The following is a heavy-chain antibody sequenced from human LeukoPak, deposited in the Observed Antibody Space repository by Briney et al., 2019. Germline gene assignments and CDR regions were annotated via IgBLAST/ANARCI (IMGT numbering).Heavy chain of an antibody. Sequence: PPETLSLTCTVSGASISTYYWSWIRQPAGKGLEWIGRMYTSGSTNYNPSLKSRVTMSVDTSKNQLSLKLSSVTAADTAVYFCARDNGGDYWYSDIWGRGTLVTVSS. CDR2: MYTSGST. D-gene: IGHD2-21*01. V-gene: IGHV4-4*07. CDR1: GASISTYY. CDR3: ARDNGGDYWYSDI. J-gene: IGHJ2*01.